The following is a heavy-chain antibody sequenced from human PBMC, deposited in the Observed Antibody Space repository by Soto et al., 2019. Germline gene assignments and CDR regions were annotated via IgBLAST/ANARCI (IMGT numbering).Heavy chain of an antibody. V-gene: IGHV1-2*04. CDR2: INPNSGGT. CDR3: ARSHCSGGSCFYHDAFDI. CDR1: GYTFTGYY. D-gene: IGHD2-15*01. J-gene: IGHJ3*02. Sequence: ASVKVSCKASGYTFTGYYSHWVRQAPGQGLEWMGWINPNSGGTNYAQKFQGWVTMTRDTSISTAYMELSRLRSDDTAVYYCARSHCSGGSCFYHDAFDIWGQGTMVTVSS.